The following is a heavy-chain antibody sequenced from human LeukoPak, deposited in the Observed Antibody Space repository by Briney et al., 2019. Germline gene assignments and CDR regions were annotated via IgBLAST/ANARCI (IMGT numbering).Heavy chain of an antibody. J-gene: IGHJ4*02. CDR2: ISSGSGSI. V-gene: IGHV3-48*02. D-gene: IGHD2-2*01. Sequence: GGSLRLSCAASGFTFSNYVMHWVPQAPGKGLEWISCISSGSGSIYYPDSVKGRFTISRDNAKNSLYLQMNSLRDDDTAVYYCARGSSRAFDYWGQGTLVTVSS. CDR3: ARGSSRAFDY. CDR1: GFTFSNYV.